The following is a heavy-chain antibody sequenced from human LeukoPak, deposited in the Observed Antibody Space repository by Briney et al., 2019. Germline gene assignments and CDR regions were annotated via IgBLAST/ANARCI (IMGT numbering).Heavy chain of an antibody. J-gene: IGHJ1*01. CDR3: ARVPNIVRGVIPTS. Sequence: ASVKVSCKASGYTFTSYGISWVRQAPGQGLEWMGWINAYNGNTNYAQKLQGSGTMTTDTSTSTAYMELRRLRSDDTAVYYCARVPNIVRGVIPTSWGQGTLVTVSS. V-gene: IGHV1-18*01. D-gene: IGHD3-10*01. CDR1: GYTFTSYG. CDR2: INAYNGNT.